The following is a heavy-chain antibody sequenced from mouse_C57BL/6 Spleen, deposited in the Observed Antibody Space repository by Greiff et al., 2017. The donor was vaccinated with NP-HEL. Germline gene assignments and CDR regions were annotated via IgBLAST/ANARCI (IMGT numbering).Heavy chain of an antibody. Sequence: VQLQQSGAELARPGASVKLSCKASGYTFTSYGISWVKQRTGQGLEWIGEIYPRSGNTYYNEKFKGKATLTADKSSSTAYMELRSLTSEDSAVYFCARKQSQIYYDYGDGDMDYWGQGTSVTVSS. CDR2: IYPRSGNT. V-gene: IGHV1-81*01. D-gene: IGHD2-4*01. J-gene: IGHJ4*01. CDR1: GYTFTSYG. CDR3: ARKQSQIYYDYGDGDMDY.